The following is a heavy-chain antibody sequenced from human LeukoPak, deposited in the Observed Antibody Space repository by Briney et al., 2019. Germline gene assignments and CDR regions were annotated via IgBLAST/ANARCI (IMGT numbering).Heavy chain of an antibody. CDR2: IYYSGHT. V-gene: IGHV4-39*07. CDR3: ARGGHLLLDPGAEYFQH. CDR1: GGSISSSSSYY. J-gene: IGHJ1*01. Sequence: PSETLSLACTVSGGSISSSSSYYWGWIRQPPGKGLEWIGNIYYSGHTYFNPSLKSRVTLLVDTSKNQFSLKLSSVTAADTAVYYCARGGHLLLDPGAEYFQHWGQGTLVTVSS. D-gene: IGHD3/OR15-3a*01.